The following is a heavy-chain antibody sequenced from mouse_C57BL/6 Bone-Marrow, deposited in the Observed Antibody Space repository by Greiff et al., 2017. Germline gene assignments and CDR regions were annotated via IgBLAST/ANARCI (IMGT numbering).Heavy chain of an antibody. J-gene: IGHJ3*01. D-gene: IGHD2-1*01. Sequence: ESGPGLVKPSQSLSLTCSVTGYSITSGYYWNWIRQFPGNKLEWMGYISYDGSNNYNPSFKNRISITRDTSKNQFFLKLNSVTTEDTATYYCASRDGNYLAWFAYWGQGTLVTVSA. CDR3: ASRDGNYLAWFAY. V-gene: IGHV3-6*01. CDR1: GYSITSGYY. CDR2: ISYDGSN.